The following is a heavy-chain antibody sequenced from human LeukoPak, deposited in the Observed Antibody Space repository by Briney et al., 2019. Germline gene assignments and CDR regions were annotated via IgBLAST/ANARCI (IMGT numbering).Heavy chain of an antibody. D-gene: IGHD5-18*01. CDR3: ARTLGTAMSWGVYYYGMDV. CDR1: GFTFSTYT. Sequence: PGGSLRLSCAASGFTFSTYTMNWVRQAPGKGLEWVSYIRGSTSYTYYADSVKGRFTISRDNAKNSLYLQMNSLRAEDTAVYYCARTLGTAMSWGVYYYGMDVWGQGTTVTVSS. J-gene: IGHJ6*02. CDR2: IRGSTSYT. V-gene: IGHV3-21*06.